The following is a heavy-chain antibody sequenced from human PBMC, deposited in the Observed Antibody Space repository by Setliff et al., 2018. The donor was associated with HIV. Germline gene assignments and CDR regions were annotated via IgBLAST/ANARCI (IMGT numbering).Heavy chain of an antibody. CDR2: ISASGGST. CDR3: ARVRTGAWSYFDY. V-gene: IGHV3-23*01. Sequence: PGGSLRLSCAASGFTFSSYAMSWVRQAPGKGLEWVSAISASGGSTYYADSVKGRFTISRYNSKNTLYLQMNSLSAEDTAVYYCARVRTGAWSYFDYWGQGTLVTVSS. D-gene: IGHD7-27*01. J-gene: IGHJ4*02. CDR1: GFTFSSYA.